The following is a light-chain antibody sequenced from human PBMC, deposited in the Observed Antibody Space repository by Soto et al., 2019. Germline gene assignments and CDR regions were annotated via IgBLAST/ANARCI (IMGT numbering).Light chain of an antibody. J-gene: IGKJ5*01. CDR3: QQHNNWPPSIT. CDR1: QSVSSY. CDR2: DAS. V-gene: IGKV3-11*01. Sequence: EIVLTQSPATLSLSPGERATFSCRASQSVSSYLAWFQQKPGQAPRLLIYDASTRATGIAARFSGSGSRTDSTLTISSLEPEDFAVYYCQQHNNWPPSITFGQGTRLEIK.